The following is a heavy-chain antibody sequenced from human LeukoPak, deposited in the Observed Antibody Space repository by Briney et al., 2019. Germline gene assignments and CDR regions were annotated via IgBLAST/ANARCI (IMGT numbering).Heavy chain of an antibody. CDR2: IKQDGSEK. D-gene: IGHD2-2*01. J-gene: IGHJ5*02. Sequence: GGSLKLSCAASGFTFSSYWMSWVRQAPGKGLEWVANIKQDGSEKYYVDSVKGRFTISRDNAKNSLYLQMNSLRAEDTAVYYCARDDCSSISCYHNWFDPWGQGTLVTVSS. CDR3: ARDDCSSISCYHNWFDP. V-gene: IGHV3-7*01. CDR1: GFTFSSYW.